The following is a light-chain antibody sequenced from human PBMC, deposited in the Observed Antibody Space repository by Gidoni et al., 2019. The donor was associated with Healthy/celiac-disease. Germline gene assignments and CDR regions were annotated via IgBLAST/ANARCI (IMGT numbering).Light chain of an antibody. CDR2: STN. CDR3: VLYMGSGIWV. J-gene: IGLJ3*02. V-gene: IGLV8-61*01. CDR1: SGSVSTSYY. Sequence: QTVVTQEPSLSVWPGGTVPLTCGLSSGSVSTSYYPSWYQQTPGQAPRKLIYSTNTRSSGVPVRFSGSSLGNKAARTITGAQADDASDYYCVLYMGSGIWVFGGGTKLTVL.